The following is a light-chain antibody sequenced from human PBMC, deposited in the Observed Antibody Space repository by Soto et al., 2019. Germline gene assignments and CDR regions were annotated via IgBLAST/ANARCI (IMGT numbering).Light chain of an antibody. CDR1: SSNIGTNP. Sequence: QSVLTQPPSASGTPGQTVTISCSGSSSNIGTNPINWYQQFPGTAPKVLIFGDNQRPSGVPDRFSGSKSGTSASLAMSGPQSQDQAHYSSEAWDDSLNGYVFGTGTKVTV. CDR2: GDN. CDR3: EAWDDSLNGYV. V-gene: IGLV1-44*01. J-gene: IGLJ1*01.